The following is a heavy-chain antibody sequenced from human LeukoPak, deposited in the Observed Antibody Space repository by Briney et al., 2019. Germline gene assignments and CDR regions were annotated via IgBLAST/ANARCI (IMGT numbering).Heavy chain of an antibody. D-gene: IGHD6-19*01. V-gene: IGHV3-11*01. CDR1: GFTFSDYC. J-gene: IGHJ4*02. CDR3: ARDLRGGSGWYPAHLIQGGNYFDY. Sequence: KAGGSLRLSCAASGFTFSDYCMSWIRQAPGKGLEWVSYISSSGSTIYYADSVKGRFTISRDNAKNSLYLQMNSLRAEDTAVYYCARDLRGGSGWYPAHLIQGGNYFDYWGQGTLVTVSS. CDR2: ISSSGSTI.